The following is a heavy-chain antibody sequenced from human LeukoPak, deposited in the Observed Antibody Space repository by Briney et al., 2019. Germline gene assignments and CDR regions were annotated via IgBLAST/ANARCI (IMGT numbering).Heavy chain of an antibody. CDR1: GFTFSSYS. CDR2: ISSSSSTI. D-gene: IGHD7-27*01. CDR3: ARDSGPTGEDY. V-gene: IGHV3-48*01. J-gene: IGHJ4*02. Sequence: PGGSLRLSCAASGFTFSSYSMNWVRQAPGKGLEWVSYISSSSSTIYYAGSVKGRFTISRDNAKNSLYLQMNSLRAEDTAVYYCARDSGPTGEDYWGQGTLVTVSS.